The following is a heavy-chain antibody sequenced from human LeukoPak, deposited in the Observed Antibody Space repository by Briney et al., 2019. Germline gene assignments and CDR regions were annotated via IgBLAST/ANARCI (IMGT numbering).Heavy chain of an antibody. J-gene: IGHJ5*02. CDR3: ATSNNGSYLNWFDP. D-gene: IGHD1-26*01. V-gene: IGHV4-59*01. CDR2: IYYSGST. CDR1: GGSISSYY. Sequence: SETLSLTCTVSGGSISSYYWSWIRQPPGEGLEWIGYIYYSGSTNYNPSLKSRVTISVDTSKNQFSLKLSSVTAADTAVYYCATSNNGSYLNWFDPWGQGTLVTVSS.